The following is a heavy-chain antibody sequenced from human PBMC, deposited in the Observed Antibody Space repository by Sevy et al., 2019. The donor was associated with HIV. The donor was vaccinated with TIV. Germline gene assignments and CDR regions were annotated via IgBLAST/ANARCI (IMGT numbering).Heavy chain of an antibody. D-gene: IGHD6-19*01. V-gene: IGHV1-69*13. CDR1: GGTFSSYA. CDR2: IIPIFGTA. Sequence: SVKVSCKASGGTFSSYAISWVRQAPGQGLEWMGGIIPIFGTANYAQKFQGRVTITADESTSTAYMELSSLRSEDTAVYYCAEGYSSGWYSGIFDYWGQGTLVTVSS. CDR3: AEGYSSGWYSGIFDY. J-gene: IGHJ4*02.